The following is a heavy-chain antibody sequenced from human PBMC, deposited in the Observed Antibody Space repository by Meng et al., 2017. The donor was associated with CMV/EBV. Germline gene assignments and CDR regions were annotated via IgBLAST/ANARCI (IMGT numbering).Heavy chain of an antibody. J-gene: IGHJ4*02. CDR2: IYYSGST. V-gene: IGHV4-39*07. Sequence: LRLSCTVSGGSISSSSSYWGWIRQPPGTGLEWIGSIYYSGSTYYNPSLKSRVTISVDTSKNQFSLKLSSVTAADTAVYYCARDRDMYSSSWYPFDYWGQGTLVTVSS. CDR1: GGSISSSSSY. CDR3: ARDRDMYSSSWYPFDY. D-gene: IGHD6-13*01.